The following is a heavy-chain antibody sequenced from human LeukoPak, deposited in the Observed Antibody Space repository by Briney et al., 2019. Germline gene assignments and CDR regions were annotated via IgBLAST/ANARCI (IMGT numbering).Heavy chain of an antibody. V-gene: IGHV3-74*03. CDR2: INQDGSDT. CDR1: GFTLTKYW. Sequence: GGSLRLSCAASGFTLTKYWIHWVRQVPGKGLLWVSRINQDGSDTAYADSVKGRFTISRDNAKNTVYLQMNSLRADDTAVYYCASDSGEACGDYLPSWGQGNLVSVSS. J-gene: IGHJ4*02. D-gene: IGHD4-17*01. CDR3: ASDSGEACGDYLPS.